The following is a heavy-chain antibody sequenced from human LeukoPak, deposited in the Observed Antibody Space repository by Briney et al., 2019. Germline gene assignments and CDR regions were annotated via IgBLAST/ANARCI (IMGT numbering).Heavy chain of an antibody. CDR2: ISYDGSNK. CDR1: GFTFSSYA. CDR3: ARDLASKGNYYGSGSLQFDP. D-gene: IGHD3-10*01. Sequence: GGSLRLSCAASGFTFSSYAMHWVRQAPGKGLEWVAVISYDGSNKYYADSVKGRFTISRDNSRNTLYLQMNSLRAEDTAVYYCARDLASKGNYYGSGSLQFDPWGQGTLVTVSS. J-gene: IGHJ5*02. V-gene: IGHV3-30*04.